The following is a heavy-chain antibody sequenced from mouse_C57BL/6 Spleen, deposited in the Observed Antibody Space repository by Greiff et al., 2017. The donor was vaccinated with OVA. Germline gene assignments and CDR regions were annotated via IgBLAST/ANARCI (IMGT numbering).Heavy chain of an antibody. V-gene: IGHV1-76*01. Sequence: QVQLQQSGAELVRPGASVKLSCKASGYTFTDYYINWVKQRPGQGLEWIARIYPGSGNTYYNEKFKGKATLTAEKSSSTAYMQLSSLTSEDSAVYFCANGNYGYFDVWGTGTTVTVSS. CDR1: GYTFTDYY. CDR2: IYPGSGNT. CDR3: ANGNYGYFDV. D-gene: IGHD2-1*01. J-gene: IGHJ1*03.